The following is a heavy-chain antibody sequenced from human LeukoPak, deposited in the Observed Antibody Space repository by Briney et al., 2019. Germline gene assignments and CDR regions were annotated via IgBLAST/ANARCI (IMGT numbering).Heavy chain of an antibody. J-gene: IGHJ5*02. CDR3: ASSYSQWLVGNWFDP. CDR1: GFTFSDYA. Sequence: EGSLRLSCAASGFTFSDYAMSWVRQAPGKGLEWVSTVSGGGSTTSYADSVKGRFTISRDNSKNSLYLQMNSLRAEDTAVYYCASSYSQWLVGNWFDPWGQGTLVTVSS. CDR2: VSGGGSTT. D-gene: IGHD6-19*01. V-gene: IGHV3-23*01.